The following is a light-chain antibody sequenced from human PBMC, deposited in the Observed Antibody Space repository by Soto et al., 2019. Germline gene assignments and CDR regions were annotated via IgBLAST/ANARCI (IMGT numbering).Light chain of an antibody. CDR2: DAS. J-gene: IGKJ4*01. CDR1: QAVGSN. Sequence: IVLTQPPATLSVSPGERATLSCRASQAVGSNLAWYQQRPGQAPRLLIYDASTRATGIPHRFSGGGSGTDFTLTISSLQSDDFAVYYCQHFNKWPHMPAFGGGTKLAIK. V-gene: IGKV3-15*01. CDR3: QHFNKWPHMPA.